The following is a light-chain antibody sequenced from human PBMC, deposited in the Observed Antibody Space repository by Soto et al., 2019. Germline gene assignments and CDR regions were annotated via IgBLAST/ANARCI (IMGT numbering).Light chain of an antibody. V-gene: IGKV3-20*01. J-gene: IGKJ4*01. CDR3: KQYAYSPLT. Sequence: EGVLTQSPGNLYLSPGERANLSCRASQSVGKNYLGWYHQKPGQAHRLLVYDAYTRATGVPDRFSGSGSGTDFALSISRLEPEDFAVYYCKQYAYSPLTIGGGTKVDI. CDR1: QSVGKNY. CDR2: DAY.